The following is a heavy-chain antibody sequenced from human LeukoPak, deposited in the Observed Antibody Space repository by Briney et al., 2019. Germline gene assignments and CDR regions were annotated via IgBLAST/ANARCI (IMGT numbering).Heavy chain of an antibody. CDR1: GFTFTNYW. J-gene: IGHJ4*02. Sequence: PGGSLRLSCAASGFTFTNYWMHWVRQAPGKGLVWVSRIKSDGSSTTYADSVKGRFTISRDNAENTLFLQMNSLRAEDTAVYYCAKPGFGDYGWSLLIWGQGTLVTVSS. V-gene: IGHV3-74*01. CDR3: AKPGFGDYGWSLLI. D-gene: IGHD4-17*01. CDR2: IKSDGSST.